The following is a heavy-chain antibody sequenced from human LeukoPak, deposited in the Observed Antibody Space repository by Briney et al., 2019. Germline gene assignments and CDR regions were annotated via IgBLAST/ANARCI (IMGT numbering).Heavy chain of an antibody. J-gene: IGHJ5*02. Sequence: SETLSLTCTVSGGSISSSSYYWGWIRQPPGKGLEWIGSIYYSGSTYYNPSLKSRVTISVDTSKNQFSLKLSSVTAADTAVYYCARTTQLWFFDPWGQGTLVTVSS. D-gene: IGHD5-18*01. V-gene: IGHV4-39*07. CDR1: GGSISSSSYY. CDR3: ARTTQLWFFDP. CDR2: IYYSGST.